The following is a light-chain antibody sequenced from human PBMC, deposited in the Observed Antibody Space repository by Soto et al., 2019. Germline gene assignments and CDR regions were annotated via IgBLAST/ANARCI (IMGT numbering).Light chain of an antibody. CDR3: QQLNSYPLT. CDR2: KAS. CDR1: QTIISL. J-gene: IGKJ4*01. V-gene: IGKV1-5*03. Sequence: DIQMTQSPSTLSASVGERVTITCRASQTIISLLAWYQQKPGKAPKLLIYKASTLKSGVPSRFSGSGSGTEFTLTISSLQPDDFATYYCQQLNSYPLTFGGGTKVDI.